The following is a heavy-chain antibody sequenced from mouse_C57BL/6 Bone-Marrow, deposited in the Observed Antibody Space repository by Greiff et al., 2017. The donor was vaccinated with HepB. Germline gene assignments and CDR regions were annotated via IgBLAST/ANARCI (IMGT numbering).Heavy chain of an antibody. CDR2: IYPRSGNT. D-gene: IGHD2-3*01. V-gene: IGHV1-81*01. Sequence: VQLQQSGAELARPGASVKLSCKASGYTFTSYGISWVKQRTGQGLEWIGEIYPRSGNTYYNEKFKGKATLTADKSSSTAYMELRSLTSEDSAVYFCARGGGYYGWYFDVWGTGTTVTVSS. CDR3: ARGGGYYGWYFDV. J-gene: IGHJ1*03. CDR1: GYTFTSYG.